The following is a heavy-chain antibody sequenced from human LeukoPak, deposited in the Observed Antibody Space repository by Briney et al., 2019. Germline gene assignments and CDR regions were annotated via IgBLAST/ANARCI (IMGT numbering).Heavy chain of an antibody. Sequence: GASVKVSCKASGYTFSGYYIHWVRQAPGQGLEWTGWINPTSRNTNSAPRFQGRITLTSDTSISTAYMELNNLTSDDTAIYYCARWGGHFSDWGQGTLLSVPS. D-gene: IGHD3-3*01. V-gene: IGHV1-2*02. J-gene: IGHJ4*02. CDR3: ARWGGHFSD. CDR2: INPTSRNT. CDR1: GYTFSGYY.